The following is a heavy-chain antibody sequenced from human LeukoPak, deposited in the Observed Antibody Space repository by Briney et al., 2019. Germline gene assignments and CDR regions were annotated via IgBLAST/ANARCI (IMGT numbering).Heavy chain of an antibody. CDR1: GFTFSSYN. J-gene: IGHJ3*02. D-gene: IGHD5-12*01. Sequence: GGSLRLSCAASGFTFSSYNMNWVRQAPGKGLQWVSYISSTGTTIYYADSVKGRFTISRDNAKNSLSLQMNSLRAEDTAVYYCARERVATGGDAFDIWGQGTMVTVSS. CDR2: ISSTGTTI. V-gene: IGHV3-48*04. CDR3: ARERVATGGDAFDI.